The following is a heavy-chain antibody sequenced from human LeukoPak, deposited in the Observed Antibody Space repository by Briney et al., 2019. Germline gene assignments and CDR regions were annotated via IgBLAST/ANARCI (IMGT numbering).Heavy chain of an antibody. J-gene: IGHJ4*02. Sequence: ASVRVSCKASGYTFTAYYMHWVRQAPGQGLEWMGWINPNSGGTNYAQKYQGRVTMTRDTSISTAYMELSRLRSDDTAVYYCARGSYFYGSGSPFDYWGQGTLVTVSS. V-gene: IGHV1-2*02. D-gene: IGHD3-10*01. CDR1: GYTFTAYY. CDR3: ARGSYFYGSGSPFDY. CDR2: INPNSGGT.